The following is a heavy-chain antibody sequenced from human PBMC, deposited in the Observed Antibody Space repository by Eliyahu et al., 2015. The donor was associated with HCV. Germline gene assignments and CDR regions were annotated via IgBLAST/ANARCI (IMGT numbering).Heavy chain of an antibody. CDR1: GGSISTYY. J-gene: IGHJ5*02. Sequence: QVQLQESGPGLVKSSETLSLTCTVSGGSISTYYXSWIRQPPGKGLEWIGYIYYSGSANYNPXLXSRVSISVDTSKXQFSLKLSSVTAADTAVYYCASGGGGIAVAGTGGWFDPWGQGTLVTVSS. D-gene: IGHD6-19*01. CDR3: ASGGGGIAVAGTGGWFDP. CDR2: IYYSGSA. V-gene: IGHV4-59*01.